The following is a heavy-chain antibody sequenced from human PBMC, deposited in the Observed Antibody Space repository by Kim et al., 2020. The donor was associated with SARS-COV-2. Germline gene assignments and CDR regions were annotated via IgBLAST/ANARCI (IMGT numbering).Heavy chain of an antibody. CDR3: ARSDYMVYFDY. Sequence: KYYADSVKGRFTTSRDNSKNTLYLQMNSLRAEDTAVYYCARSDYMVYFDYWGQGTLVTVSS. D-gene: IGHD4-4*01. V-gene: IGHV3-30*01. J-gene: IGHJ4*02. CDR2: K.